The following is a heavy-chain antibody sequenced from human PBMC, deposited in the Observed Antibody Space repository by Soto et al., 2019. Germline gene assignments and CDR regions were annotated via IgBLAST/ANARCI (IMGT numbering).Heavy chain of an antibody. CDR3: SHFPVGSNWFDY. D-gene: IGHD1-26*01. J-gene: IGHJ5*01. Sequence: QITLKESGPALIKPTQTLTLTCTFSGFSLSTSGVGVGWIRQPPGKALEWLALSYWDDDKRYSPSLRSRLTIPKDTTNNQVVLTVTNMDPVDTAAYYCSHFPVGSNWFDYWGQGTLVTVSS. V-gene: IGHV2-5*02. CDR2: SYWDDDK. CDR1: GFSLSTSGVG.